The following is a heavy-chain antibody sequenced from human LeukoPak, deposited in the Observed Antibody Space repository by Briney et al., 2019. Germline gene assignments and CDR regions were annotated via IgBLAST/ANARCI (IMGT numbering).Heavy chain of an antibody. Sequence: SETLSLTCTVAGASISRYSWSWIRQPPGKGLEWIGYISGSGSTNYNPSLNSRVTSSVDTSTSQDSLKLSSVTAAGTAVYYCAREGTSGTPLNWFDPWGQGTLVTVSS. V-gene: IGHV4-59*01. CDR3: AREGTSGTPLNWFDP. CDR1: GASISRYS. J-gene: IGHJ5*02. D-gene: IGHD1-1*01. CDR2: ISGSGST.